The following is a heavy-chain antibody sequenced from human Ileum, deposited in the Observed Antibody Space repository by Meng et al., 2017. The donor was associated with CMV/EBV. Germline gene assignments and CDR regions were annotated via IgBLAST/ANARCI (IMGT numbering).Heavy chain of an antibody. D-gene: IGHD6-13*01. CDR2: IYTSGST. V-gene: IGHV4-61*02. J-gene: IGHJ4*02. Sequence: QVHLQESGPGLVKPSQTLSLNCTVSGGSISSGSYYWSWIRQPAGKGLEWIGRIYTSGSTNYNPSLKSRVTISVDTSKNQFSLKLSSVTAADTAVYYCARDSYSSSWAMDYWGQGTLVTVSS. CDR1: GGSISSGSYY. CDR3: ARDSYSSSWAMDY.